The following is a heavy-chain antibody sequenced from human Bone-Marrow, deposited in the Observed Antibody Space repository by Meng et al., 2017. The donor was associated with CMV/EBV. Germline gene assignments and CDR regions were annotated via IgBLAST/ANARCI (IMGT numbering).Heavy chain of an antibody. Sequence: GESLKISCAASGFTFSSYSMNWVRQAPGKGLEWVAVISYDGNNKFYADSVKGRFTISRDNSKNTLYLQMNSLRAEDMAVYYCARDGRAVQYYFDYWGQGTLVTVSS. V-gene: IGHV3-30*03. CDR2: ISYDGNNK. J-gene: IGHJ4*02. D-gene: IGHD1-1*01. CDR1: GFTFSSYS. CDR3: ARDGRAVQYYFDY.